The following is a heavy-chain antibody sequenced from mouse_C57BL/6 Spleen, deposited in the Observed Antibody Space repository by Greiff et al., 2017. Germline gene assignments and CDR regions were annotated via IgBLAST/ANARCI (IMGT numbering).Heavy chain of an antibody. Sequence: QVQLKESGAELVKPGASVKISCKASGYAFSSYWMNWVKQRPGKGLEWIGQIYPGDGDTNYNGKFKGKATLTADKSSSTAYMQLSSLASEDSAVYFCARSGIYYDYDGAMDYWGQGTSVTVSS. D-gene: IGHD2-4*01. CDR3: ARSGIYYDYDGAMDY. CDR1: GYAFSSYW. CDR2: IYPGDGDT. J-gene: IGHJ4*01. V-gene: IGHV1-80*01.